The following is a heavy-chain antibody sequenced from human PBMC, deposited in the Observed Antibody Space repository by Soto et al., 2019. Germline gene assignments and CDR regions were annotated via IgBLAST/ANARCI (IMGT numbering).Heavy chain of an antibody. CDR2: ISYDGSNK. V-gene: IGHV3-30-3*01. CDR3: ARGLYSPDGHDYYYYGMDV. Sequence: GGSLRLSCAASGFTFSSYAMHWVRQAPGKGLEWVAVISYDGSNKYYADSVKGRFTISRDNSKNTLYLQMNSLRAEDTAVYYCARGLYSPDGHDYYYYGMDVWGQGTTVTVSS. J-gene: IGHJ6*02. CDR1: GFTFSSYA. D-gene: IGHD5-18*01.